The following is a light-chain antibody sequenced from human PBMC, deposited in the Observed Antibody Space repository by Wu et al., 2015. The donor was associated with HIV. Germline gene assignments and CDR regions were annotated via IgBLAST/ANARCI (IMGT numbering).Light chain of an antibody. J-gene: IGKJ4*01. Sequence: DIQMTQSPSTLSASVGDRVTITCRASQSISSWLAWYQQKPGKAPKLLISKASSLESGVPSRFSGSGSGTQFTLTISSLQPDDFATYYCQQYHTYPLTFGGGTKVEIK. CDR2: KAS. CDR1: QSISSW. V-gene: IGKV1-5*03. CDR3: QQYHTYPLT.